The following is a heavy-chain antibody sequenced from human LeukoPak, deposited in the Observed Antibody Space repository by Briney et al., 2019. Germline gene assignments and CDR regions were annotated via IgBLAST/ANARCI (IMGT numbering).Heavy chain of an antibody. CDR3: ARLFGELLHFDY. D-gene: IGHD3-10*02. Sequence: ALVKVSCKASGYTFTGYYMHWVRQAPGQGLEWMGWINPNSGGTNYAQKFQGRVTMTRDTSISTAYMELSRLRSDDTAVYYCARLFGELLHFDYWGQGTLVTVSS. CDR1: GYTFTGYY. CDR2: INPNSGGT. V-gene: IGHV1-2*02. J-gene: IGHJ4*02.